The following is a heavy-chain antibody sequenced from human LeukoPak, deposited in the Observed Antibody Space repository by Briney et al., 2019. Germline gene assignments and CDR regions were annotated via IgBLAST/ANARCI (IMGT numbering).Heavy chain of an antibody. CDR1: GFTVTSNS. V-gene: IGHV3-53*01. D-gene: IGHD3-22*01. J-gene: IGHJ4*02. CDR3: AKEGRITMIVGVIKGGGFDY. CDR2: IYSGST. Sequence: GGSLRLSCTVSGFTVTSNSMSWVRQAPGKGLEWVSFIYSGSTHYSDSVKGRFTISRDNSKNTLYLQMNSLRAEDTAVYYCAKEGRITMIVGVIKGGGFDYWGQGTLVTVSS.